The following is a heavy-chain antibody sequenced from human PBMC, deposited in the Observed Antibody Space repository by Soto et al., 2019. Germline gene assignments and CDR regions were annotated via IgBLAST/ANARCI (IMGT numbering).Heavy chain of an antibody. CDR2: IWYDGSNK. J-gene: IGHJ6*02. CDR1: GFTFSSYG. Sequence: GGSLRLSCAASGFTFSSYGMHWVRQAPGKGLEWVAVIWYDGSNKYYADSVKGRFTISSDNSKNTLYLQMNSLRAEDTAVYYCARDGAGYHYYGMDGWGQGTTVTVSS. D-gene: IGHD1-26*01. V-gene: IGHV3-33*01. CDR3: ARDGAGYHYYGMDG.